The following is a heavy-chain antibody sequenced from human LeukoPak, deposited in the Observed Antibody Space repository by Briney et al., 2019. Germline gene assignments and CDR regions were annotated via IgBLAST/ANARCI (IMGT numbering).Heavy chain of an antibody. Sequence: SQTLSLTCTVPGGSITSGDYYWSWIRQPPGKGLEWIGYIYYGGSTYNHPTLKTRFTISVTTSKNQFSLKLSSVTAPAPPCIYCARVVVSAMYYFDFWGQGTLVTVSS. CDR3: ARVVVSAMYYFDF. J-gene: IGHJ4*02. V-gene: IGHV4-30-4*08. CDR1: GGSITSGDYY. D-gene: IGHD3-16*01. CDR2: IYYGGST.